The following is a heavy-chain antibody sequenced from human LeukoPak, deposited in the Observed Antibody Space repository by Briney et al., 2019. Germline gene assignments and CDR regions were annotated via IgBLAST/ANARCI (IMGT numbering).Heavy chain of an antibody. CDR3: ATYSHWVAGDV. D-gene: IGHD3-16*01. Sequence: PGGSLRLSRAASGFTFSKSWMSWVRQAPGRGLEWVANMNEDGSEKDYVDSVKGRFTISRDNARKSLYLQMSSLRAEDTAVYYCATYSHWVAGDVWGQGTTVTVSS. CDR1: GFTFSKSW. V-gene: IGHV3-7*01. CDR2: MNEDGSEK. J-gene: IGHJ6*02.